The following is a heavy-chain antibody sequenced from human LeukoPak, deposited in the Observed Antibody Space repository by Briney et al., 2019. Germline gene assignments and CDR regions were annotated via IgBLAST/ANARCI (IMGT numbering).Heavy chain of an antibody. CDR3: ARGTSPRVFDY. V-gene: IGHV4-31*03. D-gene: IGHD2-8*01. CDR2: IYYSGST. Sequence: SETLSLTCTVSGGSISSGVYYWSWIRQHPGKGLEWIGYIYYSGSTYYNPSLKSRVTISVDTSKNQFSLKLSSVTAADTAVYYCARGTSPRVFDYWGQGTLVTVSS. J-gene: IGHJ4*02. CDR1: GGSISSGVYY.